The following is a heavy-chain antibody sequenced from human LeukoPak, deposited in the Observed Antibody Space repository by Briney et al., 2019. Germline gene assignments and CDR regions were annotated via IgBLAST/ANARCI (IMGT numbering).Heavy chain of an antibody. CDR3: AKDRGYYDSSGYYGDY. D-gene: IGHD3-22*01. Sequence: PGGSLRLSCAASGFTFSHYDISWVRQAPGKGLEWVSGVSGSGGSTYYADSVKGRFTISRDNSKNTLYLQMNSLRAEDTAVYYCAKDRGYYDSSGYYGDYWGQGTLVTVSS. CDR2: VSGSGGST. CDR1: GFTFSHYD. V-gene: IGHV3-23*01. J-gene: IGHJ4*02.